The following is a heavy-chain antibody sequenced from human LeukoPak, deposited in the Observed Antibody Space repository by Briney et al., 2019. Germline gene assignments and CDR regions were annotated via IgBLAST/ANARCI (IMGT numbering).Heavy chain of an antibody. J-gene: IGHJ4*02. CDR3: SGVTIFLTSHGFDY. CDR2: ISGSGGST. CDR1: GFTFSSYA. D-gene: IGHD3-3*01. Sequence: GGSLRLSCAASGFTFSSYAMSWVRQAPGKGLEWVSAISGSGGSTYYADSVKGRLTISRDNSKNTLYLQMNSLRAEDTAVYYCSGVTIFLTSHGFDYWGQGTLVTVSS. V-gene: IGHV3-23*01.